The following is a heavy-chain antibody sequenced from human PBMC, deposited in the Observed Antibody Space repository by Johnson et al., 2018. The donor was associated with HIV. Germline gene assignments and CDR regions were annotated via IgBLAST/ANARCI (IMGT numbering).Heavy chain of an antibody. CDR2: IKQDGSEK. CDR1: GFNFSGYW. V-gene: IGHV3-7*01. D-gene: IGHD1-26*01. CDR3: ARSRWADDAFDG. Sequence: VQLVESGGGLVQPGGSLRLSCDASGFNFSGYWMSWVRQAPGKGLEWVANIKQDGSEKYYVDSVKGRFTISRDNAKNTVYLQMISLGDEDMAVYYCARSRWADDAFDGWGQGTMVTVSS. J-gene: IGHJ3*01.